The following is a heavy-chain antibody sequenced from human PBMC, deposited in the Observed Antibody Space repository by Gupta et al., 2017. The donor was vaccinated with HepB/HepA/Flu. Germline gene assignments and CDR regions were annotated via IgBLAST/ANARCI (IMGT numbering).Heavy chain of an antibody. V-gene: IGHV3-15*01. CDR1: GFTFSIAW. CDR3: TTLDAYKALGYHLDY. Sequence: EVQLVESGGGLVKPGESLTLSCTTSGFTFSIAWMSWVRQAPGKGLEWIGRIKSKSDGGTIDYAEFGKGRMTVSRDDSKNRVYLQMNKLKSEETAIYFCTTLDAYKALGYHLDYWGQGTLVTVSS. CDR2: IKSKSDGGTI. D-gene: IGHD5-24*01. J-gene: IGHJ4*02.